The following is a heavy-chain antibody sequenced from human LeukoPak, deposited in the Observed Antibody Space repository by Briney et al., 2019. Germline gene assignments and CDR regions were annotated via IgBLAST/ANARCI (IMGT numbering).Heavy chain of an antibody. CDR2: IYTSGST. J-gene: IGHJ3*02. CDR1: GGSISSYY. Sequence: KPSETLSLTCTVAGGSISSYYWSWIRQPAGKGLEWIGRIYTSGSTNYNPSLKSRVTMSVDTSKNQFSLKLSSVTAADTAVYYCVVYDSSGYYSGDAFDIWGQGTMVTVSS. D-gene: IGHD3-22*01. CDR3: VVYDSSGYYSGDAFDI. V-gene: IGHV4-4*07.